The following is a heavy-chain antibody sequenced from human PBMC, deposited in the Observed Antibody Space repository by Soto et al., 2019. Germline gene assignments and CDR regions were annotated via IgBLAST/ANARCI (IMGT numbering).Heavy chain of an antibody. D-gene: IGHD6-13*01. J-gene: IGHJ5*02. CDR3: ARDRGIAATGWWFDP. V-gene: IGHV4-59*01. Sequence: QVQLQESGPGLVKPSETLSLTCTVSGGSISSYYWSWIRQPPGKGLEWIGYIYYSGSTNYNPSLKRRVTISVDTSKNQFALKLSSVTDADTAVYYCARDRGIAATGWWFDPWGQGTLVTVSS. CDR2: IYYSGST. CDR1: GGSISSYY.